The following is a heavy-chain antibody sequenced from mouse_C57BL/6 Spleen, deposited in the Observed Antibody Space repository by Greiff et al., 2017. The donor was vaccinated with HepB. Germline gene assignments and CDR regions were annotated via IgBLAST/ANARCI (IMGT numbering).Heavy chain of an antibody. Sequence: QVQLQQPGAELVRPGSSVKMSCKASGYTFTSYWITWVKQRPGQGLEWIGDIYPGSGSTNYNEKFKSKATLTVDTSSSTAYMQLSSLTSEDSAVYYCARGTTAVEAWFAYWGQGTLVTVSA. V-gene: IGHV1-55*01. J-gene: IGHJ3*01. D-gene: IGHD1-1*01. CDR1: GYTFTSYW. CDR3: ARGTTAVEAWFAY. CDR2: IYPGSGST.